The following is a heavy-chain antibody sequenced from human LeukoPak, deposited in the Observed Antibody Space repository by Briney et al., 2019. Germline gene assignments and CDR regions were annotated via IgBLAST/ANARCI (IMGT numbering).Heavy chain of an antibody. CDR2: INHSGST. J-gene: IGHJ5*02. CDR3: ARDLPRHWFDP. CDR1: GGSFTNYY. V-gene: IGHV4-34*01. Sequence: PSETLSLTCAVYGGSFTNYYWSWIRQPPGKGLEWIGEINHSGSTKYNPSLKSRVTISIDTSKNQFSLKLSSVTAADTAVYYCARDLPRHWFDPWGQGTLVTVSS.